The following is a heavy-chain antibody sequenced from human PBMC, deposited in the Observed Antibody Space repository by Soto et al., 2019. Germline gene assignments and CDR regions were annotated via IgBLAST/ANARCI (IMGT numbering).Heavy chain of an antibody. CDR2: IIPILGLA. V-gene: IGHV1-69*08. D-gene: IGHD3-10*01. J-gene: IGHJ4*02. Sequence: QVQLVQSGAEVKKPGSSVKVSCKASGGTFSSYTISWVRQAPGQGLEWMGRIIPILGLANYAQKFQGRVTITADKSTSTADMELSSLRSEDTAVYYCAREAYYDGSGSFFDYWGQGTLVTVSS. CDR1: GGTFSSYT. CDR3: AREAYYDGSGSFFDY.